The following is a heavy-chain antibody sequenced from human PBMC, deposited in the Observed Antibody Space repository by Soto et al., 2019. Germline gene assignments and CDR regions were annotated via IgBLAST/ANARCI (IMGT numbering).Heavy chain of an antibody. CDR2: MNPNSGNT. Sequence: QVQLVQSGDEVKKPGASVKGSCKASGYTLTSYDINWVRQATGQGLEWKGWMNPNSGNTGYAQKFQGRVTMTRNTSISTAYMELSSLRSEDTAVYYCAIEKTSDGMDVCGHGTTVTASS. CDR3: AIEKTSDGMDV. J-gene: IGHJ6*02. V-gene: IGHV1-8*01. CDR1: GYTLTSYD.